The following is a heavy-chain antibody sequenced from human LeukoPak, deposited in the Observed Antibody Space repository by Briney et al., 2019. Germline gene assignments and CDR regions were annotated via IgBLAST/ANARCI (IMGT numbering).Heavy chain of an antibody. Sequence: SETLSLTCTVSGDSISSRSYYWDWIRQPPGKGLEWIGTIFYLGNTYYNPSLKSRVTISVDTSKNQFSLKLSSVTAADTAVYYCARAPYYYDSSGYYPDLFDYWGQGTLVTVSS. CDR3: ARAPYYYDSSGYYPDLFDY. J-gene: IGHJ4*02. D-gene: IGHD3-22*01. CDR1: GDSISSRSYY. V-gene: IGHV4-39*07. CDR2: IFYLGNT.